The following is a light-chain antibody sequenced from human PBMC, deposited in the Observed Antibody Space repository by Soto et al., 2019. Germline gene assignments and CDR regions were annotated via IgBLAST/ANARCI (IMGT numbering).Light chain of an antibody. Sequence: DIQMTQSPSTLSASVGDRVTITCRASQSINTWLAWYRQKPGKAPNLLIYKASSLESGVPSRFSGSGSGTEFTLTICSLQPDDFATYYCQQYNTYPWTFGQGTKVDIK. CDR3: QQYNTYPWT. CDR1: QSINTW. V-gene: IGKV1-5*03. CDR2: KAS. J-gene: IGKJ1*01.